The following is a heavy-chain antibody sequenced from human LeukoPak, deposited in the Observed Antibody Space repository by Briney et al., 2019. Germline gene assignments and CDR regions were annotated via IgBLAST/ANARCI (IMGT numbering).Heavy chain of an antibody. D-gene: IGHD3-22*01. CDR3: ARGYRQYYFDY. Sequence: PSETLSLTCTVSGGSISSYYWSWIRQRPGKGLEWIGYIYYSGSTNYNPSLKSRVTISVDTSKNQFSLKLSSVTAADTAVYYCARGYRQYYFDYWGQGTLVTVSS. CDR1: GGSISSYY. CDR2: IYYSGST. J-gene: IGHJ4*02. V-gene: IGHV4-59*01.